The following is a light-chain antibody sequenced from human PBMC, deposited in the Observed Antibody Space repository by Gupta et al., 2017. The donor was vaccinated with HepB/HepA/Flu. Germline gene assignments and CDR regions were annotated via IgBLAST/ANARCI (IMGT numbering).Light chain of an antibody. V-gene: IGKV4-1*01. CDR2: WAS. Sequence: DLVLPQSPDSLALSLGERATINCKSSQSVLYSSNNKNYLAWFQRKPGQPPKLLIYWASTRESGVPDRFSGSGSGTDFTLTISSLQAEDVAVYYCQQYYSSPLTFGGGTKVEIK. CDR3: QQYYSSPLT. CDR1: QSVLYSSNNKNY. J-gene: IGKJ4*01.